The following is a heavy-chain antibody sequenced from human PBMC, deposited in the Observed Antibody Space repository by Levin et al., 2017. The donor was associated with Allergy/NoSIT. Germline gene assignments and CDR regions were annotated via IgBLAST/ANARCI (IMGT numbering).Heavy chain of an antibody. CDR2: IRIKAHGGTT. Sequence: GGSLRLSCTGSGFTFGDYAMSWVRQAPGKGLEWVGFIRIKAHGGTTEYAASVKGRLTISRDDSKSIAYLQMNSLKTEDTAVYFCARGGPPNYDYNWGSYRDGHFDYWGQGTLVTVSS. J-gene: IGHJ4*02. CDR1: GFTFGDYA. V-gene: IGHV3-49*04. D-gene: IGHD3-16*02. CDR3: ARGGPPNYDYNWGSYRDGHFDY.